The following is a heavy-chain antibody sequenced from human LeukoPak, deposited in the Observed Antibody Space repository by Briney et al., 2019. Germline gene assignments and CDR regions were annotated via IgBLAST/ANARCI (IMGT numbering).Heavy chain of an antibody. V-gene: IGHV3-11*05. CDR3: ARDGGLEYYDILTGSRAFDY. CDR2: ISSSSSYT. Sequence: PGGSLRLSCAASGFTFSDYYMSWIRQAPGKGLEWVSYISSSSSYTNYADSVKGRFTISRDNAKNSLYLQMNSLRAEDTAVYYCARDGGLEYYDILTGSRAFDYWGQGTLVTVSS. CDR1: GFTFSDYY. D-gene: IGHD3-9*01. J-gene: IGHJ4*02.